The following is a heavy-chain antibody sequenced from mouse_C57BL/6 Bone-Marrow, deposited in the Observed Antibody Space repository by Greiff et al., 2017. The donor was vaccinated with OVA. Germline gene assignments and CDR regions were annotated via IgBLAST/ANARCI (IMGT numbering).Heavy chain of an antibody. CDR3: ARWVLGYFDG. CDR1: GFTFSSYA. V-gene: IGHV5-4*03. J-gene: IGHJ1*03. CDR2: ISDGGSYT. Sequence: EVMLVESGGGLVKPGGSLKLSCAASGFTFSSYAMSWVRQTPEKRLEWVATISDGGSYTYYPDNVKGRFTISRDNAKNNLYLQMSHLKSEDTAMYYCARWVLGYFDGWGTGTTVTVSS.